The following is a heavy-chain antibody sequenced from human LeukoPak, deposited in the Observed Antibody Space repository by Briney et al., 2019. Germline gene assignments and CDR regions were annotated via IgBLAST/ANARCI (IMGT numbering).Heavy chain of an antibody. CDR2: ISWDGGST. V-gene: IGHV3-43*01. Sequence: GGSLRLSCAASGFTFDDYTMHWVRQAPGKGLEWVSLISWDGGSTYYADSVKGRFTISRDNAKNTLYLQMNSLRAEDTAVYYCARADYYDSSGYFGYGVDWGQGTLVTVSS. CDR1: GFTFDDYT. J-gene: IGHJ4*02. CDR3: ARADYYDSSGYFGYGVD. D-gene: IGHD3-22*01.